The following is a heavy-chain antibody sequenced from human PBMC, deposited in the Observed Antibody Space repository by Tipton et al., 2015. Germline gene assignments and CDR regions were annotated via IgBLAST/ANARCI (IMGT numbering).Heavy chain of an antibody. J-gene: IGHJ4*02. Sequence: TLSLTCTVSGGSISSDYWTWIRQPPGNGLEWIGNIFHSGTTNYNPSLRSRVTISIDTSNNQLSLRLTSVTDAATAVYYCARDSSSLYTGTCFFADWGRGTLVTVSS. CDR3: ARDSSSLYTGTCFFAD. CDR1: GGSISSDY. CDR2: IFHSGTT. D-gene: IGHD1-26*01. V-gene: IGHV4-59*01.